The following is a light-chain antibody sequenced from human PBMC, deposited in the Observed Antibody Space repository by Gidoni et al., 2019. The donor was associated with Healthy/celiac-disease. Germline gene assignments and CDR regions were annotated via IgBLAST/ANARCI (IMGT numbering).Light chain of an antibody. J-gene: IGKJ1*01. CDR3: QQYNSYPGT. Sequence: DLQMTQSPSTLPAAVVDRVTITCRASQSISSWLAWYQQKPGKAPKLLIYKASSLESGVPSRFSGSGSGTEYTLTISSLQPDDFATYYCQQYNSYPGTFGQGTKVEIK. CDR1: QSISSW. V-gene: IGKV1-5*03. CDR2: KAS.